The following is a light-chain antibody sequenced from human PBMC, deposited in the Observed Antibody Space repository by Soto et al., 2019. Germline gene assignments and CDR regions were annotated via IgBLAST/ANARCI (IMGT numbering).Light chain of an antibody. CDR2: GAS. J-gene: IGKJ5*01. Sequence: IVLTQSPGTLSLSPGERAILSCRASQSVGSLLAWYQHNPGQSPRLLISGASARAPGIAARFSGSGSGTNFTLSISGLQSADFAVYYCQQYNDWPLYTFGQGTRLEIK. CDR1: QSVGSL. CDR3: QQYNDWPLYT. V-gene: IGKV3-15*01.